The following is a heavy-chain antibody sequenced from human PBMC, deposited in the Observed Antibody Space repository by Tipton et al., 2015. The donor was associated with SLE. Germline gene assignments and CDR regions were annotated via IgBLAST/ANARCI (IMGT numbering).Heavy chain of an antibody. D-gene: IGHD2-21*02. CDR2: IDPGNGET. CDR3: ATDPVVLATDVYYPDMDV. V-gene: IGHV1-69-2*01. Sequence: QSGPEVKKPGATVKISCKVSGYTFSDHYIHWVQQAPGKGLEWMGLIDPGNGETIYAKRFQGRLTITADTSRDTVYMQLTSLKSGDTAIYFCATDPVVLATDVYYPDMDVWGQGTTVTVAS. J-gene: IGHJ6*02. CDR1: GYTFSDHY.